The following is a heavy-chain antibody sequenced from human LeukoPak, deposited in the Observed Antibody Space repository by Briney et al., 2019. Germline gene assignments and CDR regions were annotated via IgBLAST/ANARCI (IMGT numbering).Heavy chain of an antibody. Sequence: GGXLRLSCAASGFTFSSYSMNWVRQAPGKGLEWVSSISSSSSYIYYADSVKGRFTISRDNAKNSLYLQMNSLRAEDTAVYYCARDGSVQEMATIPYETWGQGTLVTVSS. D-gene: IGHD5-24*01. CDR2: ISSSSSYI. CDR3: ARDGSVQEMATIPYET. V-gene: IGHV3-21*01. J-gene: IGHJ5*02. CDR1: GFTFSSYS.